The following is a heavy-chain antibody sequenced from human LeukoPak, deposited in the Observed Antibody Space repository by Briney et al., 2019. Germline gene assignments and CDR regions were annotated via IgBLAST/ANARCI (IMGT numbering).Heavy chain of an antibody. CDR1: GFTFSDYY. Sequence: GGCLRLSCAASGFTFSDYYMSWMRQAPGRGLEWVSYIDGSGSSIYYADSAKGRFTVSRDNAENSLYLQMNSLRGEDTAVYYCVRAYSRGYSDDFDYWGQGTLVTVSS. D-gene: IGHD3-22*01. V-gene: IGHV3-11*01. J-gene: IGHJ4*02. CDR3: VRAYSRGYSDDFDY. CDR2: IDGSGSSI.